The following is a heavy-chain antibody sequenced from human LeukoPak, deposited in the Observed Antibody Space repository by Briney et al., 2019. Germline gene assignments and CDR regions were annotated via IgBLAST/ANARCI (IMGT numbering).Heavy chain of an antibody. CDR2: IYYSGST. V-gene: IGHV4-39*01. Sequence: PSETLSLTCTVSGGSISSSSYYWGWIRQPPGKGLEWIGSIYYSGSTYYNPSLKSRVTISVDTSKNQFSLKLSSVTAADTAVYYCARQEALDSFDYWGQGTLVTVSS. CDR1: GGSISSSSYY. J-gene: IGHJ4*02. CDR3: ARQEALDSFDY.